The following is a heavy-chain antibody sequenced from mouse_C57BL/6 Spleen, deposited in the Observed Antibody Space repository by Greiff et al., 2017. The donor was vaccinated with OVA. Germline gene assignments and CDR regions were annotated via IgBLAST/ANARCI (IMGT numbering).Heavy chain of an antibody. V-gene: IGHV5-4*03. CDR2: ISDGGSYT. CDR3: ARGDYGSKDYAMDY. CDR1: GFTFSSYA. J-gene: IGHJ4*01. Sequence: EVKLVESGGGLVKPGGSLKLSCAASGFTFSSYAMSWVRQTPEKRLEWVATISDGGSYTYYPDNVKGRLTISRDNAKNNLYLQMSHLKSEDTAMYYCARGDYGSKDYAMDYWGQGTSVTVSS. D-gene: IGHD1-1*01.